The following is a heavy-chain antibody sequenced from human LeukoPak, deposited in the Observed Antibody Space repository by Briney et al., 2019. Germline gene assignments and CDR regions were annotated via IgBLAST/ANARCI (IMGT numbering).Heavy chain of an antibody. Sequence: PSGTLSLTCTVSGGSISTSTYYWGWIRQPPGKGLEWIGSIYHSGGTYYNPSLKRRVTISVDTSKNQFSLKLSSVTAADTAVYYCARLYGYGDYVGGSDAFDMWGQGTMVTVSS. CDR2: IYHSGGT. J-gene: IGHJ3*02. D-gene: IGHD4-17*01. V-gene: IGHV4-39*07. CDR3: ARLYGYGDYVGGSDAFDM. CDR1: GGSISTSTYY.